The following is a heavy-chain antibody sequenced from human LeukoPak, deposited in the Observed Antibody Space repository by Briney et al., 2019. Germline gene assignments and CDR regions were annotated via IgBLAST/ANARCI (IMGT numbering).Heavy chain of an antibody. CDR1: GFTFSSYW. Sequence: QPGGSLRLSCAASGFTFSSYWMNWVRQAPGKGLEWVANIKPDGGETYYVDSVKGRFTISRDNAKNSLYLQMNSLRAEDTAVYYCSVSLNYWGQGTLVTVSS. CDR2: IKPDGGET. CDR3: SVSLNY. J-gene: IGHJ4*02. V-gene: IGHV3-7*01.